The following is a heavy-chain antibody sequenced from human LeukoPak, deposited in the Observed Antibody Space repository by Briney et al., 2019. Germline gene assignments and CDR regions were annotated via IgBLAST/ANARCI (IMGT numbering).Heavy chain of an antibody. CDR2: IYYSGST. J-gene: IGHJ3*02. CDR3: ARAVAGRDDAFDI. Sequence: SETLSLTCTVSGGSISSYYWSWIRQPPGKGLEWIGYIYYSGSTKYNPSLKSGVTISVDTSKNQFSLKLSSVAAADTAVYYCARAVAGRDDAFDIWGQGTMVTVSS. V-gene: IGHV4-59*01. CDR1: GGSISSYY. D-gene: IGHD6-19*01.